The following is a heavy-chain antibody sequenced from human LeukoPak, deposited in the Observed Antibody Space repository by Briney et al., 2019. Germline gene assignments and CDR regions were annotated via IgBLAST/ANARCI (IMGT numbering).Heavy chain of an antibody. D-gene: IGHD6-13*01. CDR1: GFTFSSYW. Sequence: GGSLRLSCAAPGFTFSSYWMSWVRQAPGKGLEWVANIKQDGSEKYYVDSVKGRFTISRDNAKNSLYLQMNSLRAEDTAVYYCVRDHVAERGGYWGQGTLVTVSS. CDR2: IKQDGSEK. J-gene: IGHJ4*02. V-gene: IGHV3-7*01. CDR3: VRDHVAERGGY.